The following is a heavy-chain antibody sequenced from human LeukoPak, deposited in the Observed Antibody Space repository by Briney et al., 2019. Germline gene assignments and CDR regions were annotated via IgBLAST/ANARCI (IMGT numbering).Heavy chain of an antibody. CDR1: VGSINSGNW. D-gene: IGHD2-2*02. Sequence: SGTLSLTCGVSVGSINSGNWWTWVRQSPGKGLEWIGEIHHNGTRNYNPSLKSRVTISADTFKNHFSLIVTFLTAADTAVYYCAAAPILRGEGGEHYKYGMDVWGQGTTVIVSS. J-gene: IGHJ6*02. CDR2: IHHNGTR. V-gene: IGHV4/OR15-8*01. CDR3: AAAPILRGEGGEHYKYGMDV.